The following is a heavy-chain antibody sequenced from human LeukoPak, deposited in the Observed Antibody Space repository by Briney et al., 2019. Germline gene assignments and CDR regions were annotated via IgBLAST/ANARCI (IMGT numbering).Heavy chain of an antibody. Sequence: PSETLSLTCAVYGGSFRGYYWSWIRQPPGKGLEWIGEINHSGSANYNPSLKSRVTISVDTPKNQFSLKLSSVTAADTAVYYCERFLPCGSKNCSPPRFDYWGQGTLVTVSS. CDR1: GGSFRGYY. CDR2: INHSGSA. J-gene: IGHJ4*02. V-gene: IGHV4-34*01. D-gene: IGHD2-2*01. CDR3: ERFLPCGSKNCSPPRFDY.